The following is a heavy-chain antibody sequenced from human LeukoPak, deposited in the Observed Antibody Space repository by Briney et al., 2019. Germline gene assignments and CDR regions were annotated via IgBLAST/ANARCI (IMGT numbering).Heavy chain of an antibody. J-gene: IGHJ4*02. Sequence: GWSLRLSCAASGFTFSNYWMSWARQAPGKGLEWVANIMQDGSVKYYVDSVKGRFTISRDNSKNTLYLQMNSLRAEDTAVYYYAKDTYDNSIWGQGTLVTVSS. CDR2: IMQDGSVK. CDR1: GFTFSNYW. CDR3: AKDTYDNSI. D-gene: IGHD3-22*01. V-gene: IGHV3-7*03.